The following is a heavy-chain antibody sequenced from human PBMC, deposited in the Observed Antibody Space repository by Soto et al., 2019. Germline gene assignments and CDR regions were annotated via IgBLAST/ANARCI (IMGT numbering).Heavy chain of an antibody. CDR1: GFTFSDYY. CDR3: ARSGSSVAHFDD. D-gene: IGHD1-26*01. J-gene: IGHJ4*02. CDR2: ISGSMSYT. V-gene: IGHV3-11*06. Sequence: GGSLRLSCAASGFTFSDYYMSWIRQAPGKGLEWVSYISGSMSYTNHADSVKGRFTISRDNAKNSLYLQMNSLRAEDTAVYYCARSGSSVAHFDDWGQGTLVTVSS.